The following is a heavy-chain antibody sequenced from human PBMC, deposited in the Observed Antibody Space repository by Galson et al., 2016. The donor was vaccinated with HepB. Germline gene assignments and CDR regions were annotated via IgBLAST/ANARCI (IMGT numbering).Heavy chain of an antibody. CDR2: IHSDGSST. V-gene: IGHV3-74*01. J-gene: IGHJ6*02. CDR1: GFTLSGYW. D-gene: IGHD6-19*01. CDR3: ARRIVAGTGNYGMDV. Sequence: SLRLSCAASGFTLSGYWMHWVRQPPGKGLVWVSRIHSDGSSTNYADSVKGRFTISRDNAKNTLYLQMNSLRAEDTAVYYCARRIVAGTGNYGMDVWGQGTTVTVSS.